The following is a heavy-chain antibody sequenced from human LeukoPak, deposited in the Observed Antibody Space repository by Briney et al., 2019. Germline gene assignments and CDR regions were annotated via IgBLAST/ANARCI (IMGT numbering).Heavy chain of an antibody. Sequence: GGSLRLSCTVSGFTFGENDMSWVRQAPGKGLEWVCIIRSKLYGETTEYAAAVKGRFTISRDDDKSIAFLQLNSLKTEDTAVYYCTRAGNDYNNYQSPYWGQGTLVTVAS. J-gene: IGHJ4*02. CDR3: TRAGNDYNNYQSPY. V-gene: IGHV3-49*04. CDR1: GFTFGEND. CDR2: IRSKLYGETT. D-gene: IGHD4-11*01.